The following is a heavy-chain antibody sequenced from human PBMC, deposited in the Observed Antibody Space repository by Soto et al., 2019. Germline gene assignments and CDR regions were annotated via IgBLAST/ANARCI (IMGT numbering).Heavy chain of an antibody. J-gene: IGHJ6*02. Sequence: MQLVESGGDLVQPGRSLRLSCAASGFSFGDYAMHWVRQAPGKGLEWVSGISWKSASIGYADSVKGRFIISRDNAKNYLYLQLNSLRAEDTALYYCAKSTGGTANGLDVWGQGTTVTVSS. CDR2: ISWKSASI. V-gene: IGHV3-9*01. D-gene: IGHD2-8*02. CDR3: AKSTGGTANGLDV. CDR1: GFSFGDYA.